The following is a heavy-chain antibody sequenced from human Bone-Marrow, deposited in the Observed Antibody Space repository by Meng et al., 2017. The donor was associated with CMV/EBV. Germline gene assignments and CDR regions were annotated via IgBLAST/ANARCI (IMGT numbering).Heavy chain of an antibody. Sequence: GGPLRLPCAASGFPFISYWMSWVRQAPGKGLEWVANIKQDGSEKFYVDSVKGRFSISRDNDKNSLYLQMNSLRAEDTAVYYCARDRVYSSGWSDYWGQGTLVTVSS. CDR2: IKQDGSEK. J-gene: IGHJ4*02. D-gene: IGHD6-19*01. CDR3: ARDRVYSSGWSDY. CDR1: GFPFISYW. V-gene: IGHV3-7*01.